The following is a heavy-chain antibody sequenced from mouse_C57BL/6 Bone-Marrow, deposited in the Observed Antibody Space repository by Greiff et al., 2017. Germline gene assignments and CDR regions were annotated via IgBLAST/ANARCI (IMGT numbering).Heavy chain of an antibody. CDR3: ARPYYGSSYGFAY. CDR1: GYTFTSYW. J-gene: IGHJ3*01. Sequence: QIQLQQPGAELVKPGASVKMSCKAYGYTFTSYWITWVKQRPGQGLEWIGDIYPGSGSTNYNEKFKSKATLTVDTSSSTAYMQLSSLTSEDSAVYYCARPYYGSSYGFAYWGQGTLVTVSA. V-gene: IGHV1-55*01. D-gene: IGHD1-1*01. CDR2: IYPGSGST.